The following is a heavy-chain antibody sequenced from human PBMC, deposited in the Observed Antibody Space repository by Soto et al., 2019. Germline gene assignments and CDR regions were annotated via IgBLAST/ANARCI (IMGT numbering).Heavy chain of an antibody. D-gene: IGHD4-17*01. V-gene: IGHV4-59*01. CDR3: AREGTVGTYYYYGMDV. CDR1: GGSISSYY. J-gene: IGHJ6*02. Sequence: QVQLQESGPGLVKPSETLSLTCTVSGGSISSYYWSWIRQPPGKGLEWIGYIYYSGSTNYNPSLTSRVTISVDTSKNQFSLKLSSVTAADTAVYYCAREGTVGTYYYYGMDVWGQGTTVTVSS. CDR2: IYYSGST.